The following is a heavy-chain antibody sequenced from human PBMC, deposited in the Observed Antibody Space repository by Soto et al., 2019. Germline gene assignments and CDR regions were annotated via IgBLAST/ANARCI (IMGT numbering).Heavy chain of an antibody. D-gene: IGHD3-10*01. CDR2: TTDDGGRT. J-gene: IGHJ4*02. CDR1: GFSFSSYA. Sequence: EVQLLESGGGLVEPGGSLRLSCTASGFSFSSYAMTWVRQAPGKGLEWVSSTTDDGGRTFYADSVKGRFTISRDNANNTLYLQMNSLRAEDTALYYCAKGGGFGTGAYYNVAYWGQGTLVTVSS. CDR3: AKGGGFGTGAYYNVAY. V-gene: IGHV3-23*01.